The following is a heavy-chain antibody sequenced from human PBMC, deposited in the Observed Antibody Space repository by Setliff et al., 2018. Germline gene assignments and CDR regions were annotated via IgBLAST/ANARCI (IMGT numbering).Heavy chain of an antibody. CDR1: GGSISSGSYY. Sequence: SETLSLTCTVSGGSISSGSYYWSRIRQPAGKGLEWIGHIYSSGSTNYNPSLKSRVTISVDRSKNQFSLKLSSVIAADTAVYYCARDLYSSSSGGFYYYYYMDVWGKGTTVTAP. CDR3: ARDLYSSSSGGFYYYYYMDV. CDR2: IYSSGST. D-gene: IGHD6-6*01. J-gene: IGHJ6*03. V-gene: IGHV4-61*09.